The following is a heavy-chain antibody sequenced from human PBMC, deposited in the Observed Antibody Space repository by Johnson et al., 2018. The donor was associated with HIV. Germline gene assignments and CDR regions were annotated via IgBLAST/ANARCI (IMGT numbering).Heavy chain of an antibody. CDR2: ISYDGSNK. D-gene: IGHD1-26*01. Sequence: QVQLVESGGGVVQPGRSLRLSCAASGFTFSSYGMHWVRQAPGKGLEWVAVISYDGSNKYYADSVKGRFTISRDNSKNTLYLQMNRLRAEDTALYYCANVVGAWSYAAFDIGGQGTMVTVSS. CDR3: ANVVGAWSYAAFDI. J-gene: IGHJ3*02. V-gene: IGHV3-30*18. CDR1: GFTFSSYG.